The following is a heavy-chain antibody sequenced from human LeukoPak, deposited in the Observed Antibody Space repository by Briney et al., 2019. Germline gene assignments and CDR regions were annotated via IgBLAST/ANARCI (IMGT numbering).Heavy chain of an antibody. J-gene: IGHJ3*02. CDR3: ARDKFPVVGATGDDGFDI. D-gene: IGHD1-26*01. CDR1: GFTFSNYW. V-gene: IGHV3-74*01. Sequence: GGSLRLSCAASGFTFSNYWMHWVRQAPGKGLVWVSRINSDGINTSYADSVKGRFTISRDNAKNTLNLQMNSLRAEDTAVYYCARDKFPVVGATGDDGFDIWGQGTMVTVSS. CDR2: INSDGINT.